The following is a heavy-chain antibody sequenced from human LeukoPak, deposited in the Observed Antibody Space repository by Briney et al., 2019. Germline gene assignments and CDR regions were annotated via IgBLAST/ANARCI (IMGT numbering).Heavy chain of an antibody. CDR1: GYSFSTYW. V-gene: IGHV5-51*01. Sequence: GESLKISCKASGYSFSTYWIAWVRQMPGKGLEWMGIIYPGDSDTRYSPSFQGQVTISADKSISTAYLQWSSLRAEDTAVYYCARRMTRDYYYMDVWGKGTTVTVSS. CDR3: ARRMTRDYYYMDV. CDR2: IYPGDSDT. J-gene: IGHJ6*03.